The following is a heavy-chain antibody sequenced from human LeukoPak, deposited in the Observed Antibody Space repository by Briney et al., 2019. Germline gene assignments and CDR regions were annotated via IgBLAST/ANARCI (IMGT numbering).Heavy chain of an antibody. V-gene: IGHV1-46*01. J-gene: IGHJ5*02. CDR2: INPTGGST. D-gene: IGHD1-26*01. CDR1: GYTFTSYY. Sequence: ASVKVSCRASGYTFTSYYMHWVRQAPGQGLEWMGLINPTGGSTGYAQKLQGRVTMTRDMSTSTDYMELSSLRSEDTAIYYCARDNSVGDNAWWFDPWGQGTLVTVSS. CDR3: ARDNSVGDNAWWFDP.